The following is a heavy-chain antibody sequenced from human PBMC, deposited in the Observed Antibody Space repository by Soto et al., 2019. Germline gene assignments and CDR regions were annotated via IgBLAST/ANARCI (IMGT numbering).Heavy chain of an antibody. V-gene: IGHV4-39*07. J-gene: IGHJ5*02. CDR1: DGSISSSSYY. CDR2: IYYSGST. Sequence: SETLSLTCTVSDGSISSSSYYWGWIRQPPGKGLEWIGSIYYSGSTYYNPSLKSRVTISVDTSKNQFSLKLSSVTAADTAVYYCARLRYYYGSHGFDPWGQGTLVTVSS. CDR3: ARLRYYYGSHGFDP. D-gene: IGHD3-10*01.